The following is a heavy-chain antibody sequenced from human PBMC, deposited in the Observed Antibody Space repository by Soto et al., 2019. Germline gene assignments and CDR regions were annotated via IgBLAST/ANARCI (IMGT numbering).Heavy chain of an antibody. V-gene: IGHV3-23*01. D-gene: IGHD5-12*01. CDR1: GFTFSNYA. CDR2: ISGSGSGT. Sequence: GGSLRFSCAASGFTFSNYAMNWVRQVPGKGLEWVSAISGSGSGTYRADSVKGRFTISRDNSKNTLYLQMNSLRVEDTAVYYCARTPRPIGYNSGWNGYGWENDLWGHGTLVTVSS. CDR3: ARTPRPIGYNSGWNGYGWENDL. J-gene: IGHJ4*01.